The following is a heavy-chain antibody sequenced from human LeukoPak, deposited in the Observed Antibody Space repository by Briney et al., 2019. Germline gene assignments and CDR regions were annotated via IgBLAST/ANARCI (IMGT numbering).Heavy chain of an antibody. V-gene: IGHV1-46*01. Sequence: GASVKVSCKASGYTFTSYYMHWARQAPGQGLEWMGIINPSGGSTSYAQRFQGRVTMTRDMSTSTVYMELSSLRSEDTAVYYCARDGDGLLPNYWGQGTLVTVSS. J-gene: IGHJ4*02. CDR3: ARDGDGLLPNY. CDR2: INPSGGST. D-gene: IGHD3/OR15-3a*01. CDR1: GYTFTSYY.